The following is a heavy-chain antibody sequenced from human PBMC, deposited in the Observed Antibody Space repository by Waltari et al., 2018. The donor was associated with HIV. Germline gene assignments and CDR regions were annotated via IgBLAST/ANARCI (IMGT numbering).Heavy chain of an antibody. CDR3: ARGFGCGGDCYYFDY. CDR1: GFSVSSNY. J-gene: IGHJ4*02. D-gene: IGHD2-21*02. CDR2: IYSGCST. V-gene: IGHV3-53*01. Sequence: EVQLVESGGGLIQPGGSLRLSCAASGFSVSSNYMSWVRQAPGKGLEVVSVIYSGCSTYYADSVKGRFTISRDNSKNTLYLQMNSLRAEDTAVYYCARGFGCGGDCYYFDYWGQGTLVTVSS.